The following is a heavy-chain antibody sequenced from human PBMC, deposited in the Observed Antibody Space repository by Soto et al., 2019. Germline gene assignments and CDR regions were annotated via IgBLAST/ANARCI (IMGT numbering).Heavy chain of an antibody. CDR3: ARGHGYGGNSDAFDV. V-gene: IGHV1-69*13. J-gene: IGHJ3*01. CDR1: GGTFRTES. D-gene: IGHD2-21*01. Sequence: QVHLVQSGAEVKKPGSSVKVSCKYSGGTFRTESINWVRQAPGQGLEWMGGILPFLGTADYAPRFQGRVTITADGATTTANMELSSLTSQDTAVYFCARGHGYGGNSDAFDVWGQGTMVTVSS. CDR2: ILPFLGTA.